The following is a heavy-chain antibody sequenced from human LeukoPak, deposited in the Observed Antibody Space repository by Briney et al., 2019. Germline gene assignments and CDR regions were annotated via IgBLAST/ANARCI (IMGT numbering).Heavy chain of an antibody. J-gene: IGHJ4*02. CDR1: GFTFSNAW. V-gene: IGHV3-15*01. CDR3: TTDEWELHFDY. Sequence: GGSLRLSCAASGFTFSNAWMSWVRQAPGKGLEWVGRIKSKTDGGKTDYAAPVKGRFTISRDDSKNTLYLQMNSLKTEDTAVYYCTTDEWELHFDYWGQGTLVTVSS. CDR2: IKSKTDGGKT. D-gene: IGHD1-26*01.